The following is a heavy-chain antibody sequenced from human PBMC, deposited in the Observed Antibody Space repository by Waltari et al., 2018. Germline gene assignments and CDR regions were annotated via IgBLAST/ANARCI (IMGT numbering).Heavy chain of an antibody. CDR3: ATGGTAAAAIGY. D-gene: IGHD6-13*01. J-gene: IGHJ4*02. CDR2: ISGSGGST. V-gene: IGHV3-23*04. Sequence: EVQLVESGGGMVQRGGYLRLSCAASGFSFSRYAMSWVRQAPGKGLEWVSAISGSGGSTYYADSVKGRFTISRDNSKNTLYLQMNSLRAEDTAVYYCATGGTAAAAIGYWGQGTLVTVSS. CDR1: GFSFSRYA.